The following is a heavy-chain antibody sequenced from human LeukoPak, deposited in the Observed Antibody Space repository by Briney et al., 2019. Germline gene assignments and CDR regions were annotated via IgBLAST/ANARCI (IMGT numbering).Heavy chain of an antibody. CDR2: MNPNSGNT. V-gene: IGHV1-8*03. D-gene: IGHD2-2*01. CDR3: TRGRPASFDP. Sequence: ASVKVSCKASGYTFTSYDINWVRQATGQGLEWVGWMNPNSGNTGYAQKFQGRVTITRDTSISTAYMELSSLRSEDTAVYYCTRGRPASFDPWGQGTLVTVSS. CDR1: GYTFTSYD. J-gene: IGHJ5*02.